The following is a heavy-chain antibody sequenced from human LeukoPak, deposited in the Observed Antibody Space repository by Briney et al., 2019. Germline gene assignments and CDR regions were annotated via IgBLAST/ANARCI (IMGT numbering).Heavy chain of an antibody. J-gene: IGHJ4*02. Sequence: ASVKVSCKASGGTFSSYAVSWVRQAPGQGLEWMGWINPNGGGTIYAQKFQGRITMTRDTSITTVYMELSRLRSDDTAVYYCARDWQVDYWSGSLDHWGQGTLVTVTS. CDR3: ARDWQVDYWSGSLDH. V-gene: IGHV1-2*02. D-gene: IGHD3-3*01. CDR1: GGTFSSYA. CDR2: INPNGGGT.